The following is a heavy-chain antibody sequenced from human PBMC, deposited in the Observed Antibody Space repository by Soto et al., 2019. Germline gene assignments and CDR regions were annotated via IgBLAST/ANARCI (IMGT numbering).Heavy chain of an antibody. Sequence: ASVKVSCKASGYTFTSYAMHWVRQAPGQRLEWMGWINAGNGNTKYSQKFQGRVTITRDTSASTAYMELSSLRSEDTAVYYCARVGSSWPSWFDPWGQGTLVTVSS. CDR2: INAGNGNT. D-gene: IGHD6-13*01. CDR1: GYTFTSYA. CDR3: ARVGSSWPSWFDP. V-gene: IGHV1-3*01. J-gene: IGHJ5*02.